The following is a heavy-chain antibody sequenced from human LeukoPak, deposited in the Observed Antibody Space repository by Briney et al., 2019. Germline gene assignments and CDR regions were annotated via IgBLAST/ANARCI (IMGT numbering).Heavy chain of an antibody. J-gene: IGHJ6*02. CDR2: IYRGGST. V-gene: IGHV3-53*01. D-gene: IGHD3-10*01. CDR3: ARYYYGSGSDPWV. Sequence: PGVSLRLSCAASGFTVSSNYMSWVRQAPGKGLEWVSVIYRGGSTYSADSVKGRFTISRDNSKNTLYLQMNSLRAEDTAVYYCARYYYGSGSDPWVWGQGTTVTVS. CDR1: GFTVSSNY.